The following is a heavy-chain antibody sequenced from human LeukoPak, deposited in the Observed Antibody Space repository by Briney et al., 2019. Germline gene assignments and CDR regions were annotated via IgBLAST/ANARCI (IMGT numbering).Heavy chain of an antibody. CDR3: ARVLGIAAAGRERYGIDV. D-gene: IGHD6-13*01. J-gene: IGHJ6*02. V-gene: IGHV1-18*01. CDR2: ISAYNGNT. Sequence: ASVKVSCKASGYTFTSYGISWVRQAPGQGLEWMRWISAYNGNTNYAQKLQGRVTMTTDTSTSTAYMELRSLRSDDTAVYYCARVLGIAAAGRERYGIDVWGQGTTVTVSS. CDR1: GYTFTSYG.